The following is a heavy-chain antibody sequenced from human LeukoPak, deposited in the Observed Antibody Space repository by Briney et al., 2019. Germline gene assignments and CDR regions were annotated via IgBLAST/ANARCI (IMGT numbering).Heavy chain of an antibody. D-gene: IGHD1-7*01. CDR3: ARKNSNYYYGMDV. CDR2: IYSGGST. Sequence: GGSLRLSYAASGFTVSSNYMSWVRQAPGKGLEWVSVIYSGGSTYYADSVKGRFTTSRDNSKNTLYLQMNSLRAEDTAVYYCARKNSNYYYGMDVWGQGTTVTVSS. J-gene: IGHJ6*02. CDR1: GFTVSSNY. V-gene: IGHV3-53*01.